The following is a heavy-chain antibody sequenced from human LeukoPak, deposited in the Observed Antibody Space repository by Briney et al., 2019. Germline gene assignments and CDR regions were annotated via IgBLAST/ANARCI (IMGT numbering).Heavy chain of an antibody. V-gene: IGHV4-34*01. CDR2: INHSGST. J-gene: IGHJ5*02. CDR1: GGSISSYY. CDR3: AARYSSGWYNWFDP. Sequence: PSETLSLTCTVSGGSISSYYWSWIRQPPGKGLEWIGEINHSGSTNYNPSLKSRVTISVDTSKNQFSLKLSSVTAADTAVYYCAARYSSGWYNWFDPWGQGTLVTVSS. D-gene: IGHD6-19*01.